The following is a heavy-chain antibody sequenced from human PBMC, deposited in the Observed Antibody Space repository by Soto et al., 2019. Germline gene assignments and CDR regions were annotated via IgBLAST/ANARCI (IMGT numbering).Heavy chain of an antibody. D-gene: IGHD3-16*02. V-gene: IGHV3-9*01. CDR1: GFTFDDYA. Sequence: GGSLRLSCAASGFTFDDYAMHWVRQAPGKGLEWVSGISWNSGSIGYADSVKGRFTISRDNAKNSLYLQMNSLRAEDTALYYCAKAPRGQIMITFGGVIVSDYFDYWGQGTLVTVSS. J-gene: IGHJ4*02. CDR2: ISWNSGSI. CDR3: AKAPRGQIMITFGGVIVSDYFDY.